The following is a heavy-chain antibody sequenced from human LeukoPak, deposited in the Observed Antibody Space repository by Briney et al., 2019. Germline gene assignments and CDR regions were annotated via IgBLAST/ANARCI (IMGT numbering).Heavy chain of an antibody. Sequence: SETLSLTCTVSGGSISSYYWSWIRQPAGKGLEWIGRIYTSGSTNYNPSLKSRVIMSVDTFKNQFSLKLSSVTAADTAVYYCARVGGPYCSGGSCVVSYGMDVWGQGTTVTVSS. J-gene: IGHJ6*02. CDR2: IYTSGST. V-gene: IGHV4-4*07. CDR1: GGSISSYY. D-gene: IGHD2-15*01. CDR3: ARVGGPYCSGGSCVVSYGMDV.